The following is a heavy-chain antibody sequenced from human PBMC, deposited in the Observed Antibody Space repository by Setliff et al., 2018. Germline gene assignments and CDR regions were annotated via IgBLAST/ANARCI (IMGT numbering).Heavy chain of an antibody. J-gene: IGHJ6*03. V-gene: IGHV4-4*02. D-gene: IGHD2-21*01. CDR1: GGSISSSNW. Sequence: SETLSLTCTVSGGSISSSNWWTWVRQPPGKGLEWIGEIYHSGSINYNPSLKSRVTMSVDKSKNQFSLKLTSVTAADTAVYYCARGLEGEDYFYYMDVWGKGNTVTVCS. CDR3: ARGLEGEDYFYYMDV. CDR2: IYHSGSI.